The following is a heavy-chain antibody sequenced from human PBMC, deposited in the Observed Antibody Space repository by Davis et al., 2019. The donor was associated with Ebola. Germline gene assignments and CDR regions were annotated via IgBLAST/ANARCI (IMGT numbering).Heavy chain of an antibody. J-gene: IGHJ1*01. D-gene: IGHD4-17*01. CDR2: ISYDGSNK. CDR1: GFTFSSYA. Sequence: GGSLRLSCAASGFTFSSYAMHWVRQAPGKGLEWVAVISYDGSNKYYADSVKGRFTISRDNSKNTLYLQMNSLRAEDTAVYYCARATVPKHWGQGTLVTVSS. V-gene: IGHV3-30-3*01. CDR3: ARATVPKH.